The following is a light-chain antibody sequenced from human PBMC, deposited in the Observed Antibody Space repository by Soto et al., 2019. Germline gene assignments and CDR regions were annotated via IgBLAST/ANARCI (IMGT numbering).Light chain of an antibody. J-gene: IGKJ5*01. V-gene: IGKV3-20*01. Sequence: EIVLTQSPGTLSLSPGERATLSCRASQSISTTYLAWYQQKPGQAPRLLIYGASDRATGIPDRFGGSGSGTDFTLTISRLEPEDFAVYYCQQYGSSFPITFGQGTRLEIK. CDR3: QQYGSSFPIT. CDR2: GAS. CDR1: QSISTTY.